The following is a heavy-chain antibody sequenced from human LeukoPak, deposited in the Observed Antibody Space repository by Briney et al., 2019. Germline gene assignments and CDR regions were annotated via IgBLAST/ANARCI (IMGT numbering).Heavy chain of an antibody. D-gene: IGHD4-17*01. CDR1: GSSISGFY. J-gene: IGHJ4*02. CDR3: VKTGNYGDYEWH. CDR2: IDQSGKT. V-gene: IGHV4-59*12. Sequence: SETLSLTCAVSGSSISGFYWSWLRQPPGKGLEWIGYIDQSGKTNYNPSLKSRVTISVDTSKNHFSLKLSSVTAADTAVYHCVKTGNYGDYEWHWGQGTLVTVSS.